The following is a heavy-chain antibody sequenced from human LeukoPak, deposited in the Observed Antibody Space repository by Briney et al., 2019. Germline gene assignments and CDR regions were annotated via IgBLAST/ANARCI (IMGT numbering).Heavy chain of an antibody. CDR2: IYSSRNS. D-gene: IGHD3-16*01. V-gene: IGHV4-39*01. Sequence: PSETLSLTCSLSGDSITTNSYWWVCIRQSPGMDLVWIGSIYSSRNSYYDPSLKSRATISPDTSKNQYSLRLTSVTAADTAVYYCARRGIWDLQIGNWFDPWGQGILVTVSS. CDR3: ARRGIWDLQIGNWFDP. J-gene: IGHJ5*02. CDR1: GDSITTNSYW.